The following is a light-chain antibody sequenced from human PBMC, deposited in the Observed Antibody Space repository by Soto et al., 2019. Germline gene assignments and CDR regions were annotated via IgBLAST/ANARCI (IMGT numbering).Light chain of an antibody. CDR3: QHYNSYSEA. Sequence: DIQMTQSPSTLSGSVGDRVTITCRASQTISSWLAWYQQKPGKAPKLLIYKASTLKSGVPSRFSGSGSGTEFTLTISSLQPGDFATYYCQHYNSYSEACGQGTRWIS. J-gene: IGKJ1*01. CDR1: QTISSW. CDR2: KAS. V-gene: IGKV1-5*03.